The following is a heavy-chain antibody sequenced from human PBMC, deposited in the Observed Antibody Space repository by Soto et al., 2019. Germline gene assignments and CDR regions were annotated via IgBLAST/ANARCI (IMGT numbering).Heavy chain of an antibody. CDR3: AKDKWEDSIVVVVAAVFDY. CDR1: GFTFSSYA. Sequence: PGGSLRLSCAASGFTFSSYAMSWVRQAPGKGLEWVSAISGSGGSTYYADSVKGRFTISRDNSKNTLYLQMNSLRAEDTAVYYCAKDKWEDSIVVVVAAVFDYWGQGTLVTVSS. CDR2: ISGSGGST. V-gene: IGHV3-23*01. D-gene: IGHD2-15*01. J-gene: IGHJ4*02.